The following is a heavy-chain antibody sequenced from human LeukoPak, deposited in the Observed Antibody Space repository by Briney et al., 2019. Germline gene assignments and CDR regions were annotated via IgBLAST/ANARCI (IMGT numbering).Heavy chain of an antibody. CDR3: ARVNADYVWGSYRYTGYFDY. D-gene: IGHD3-16*02. J-gene: IGHJ4*02. CDR1: GGSISSSNW. V-gene: IGHV4-4*02. Sequence: PSGTLSLTCAVSGGSISSSNWWSWVRQPPGKGLEWIGEINHSGSTNYNPSLKSRVTISVDTSKNQFSLKLSSVTAADTAVYYCARVNADYVWGSYRYTGYFDYWGQGTLVTVSS. CDR2: INHSGST.